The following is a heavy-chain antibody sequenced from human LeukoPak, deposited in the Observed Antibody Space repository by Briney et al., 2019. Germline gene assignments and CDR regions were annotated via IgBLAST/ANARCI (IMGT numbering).Heavy chain of an antibody. V-gene: IGHV4-34*01. CDR2: INHSGST. CDR3: ARARGNRIFGVVILGNFDY. CDR1: GGSFSGYY. D-gene: IGHD3-3*01. J-gene: IGHJ4*02. Sequence: ETLSLTCAVYGGSFSGYYWSWIRQPPGKGLEWIGEINHSGSTNYNPSLKSRVTISVDTSKNQFSLKLSSVTAADTAVYYCARARGNRIFGVVILGNFDYWGQGTLVTVSS.